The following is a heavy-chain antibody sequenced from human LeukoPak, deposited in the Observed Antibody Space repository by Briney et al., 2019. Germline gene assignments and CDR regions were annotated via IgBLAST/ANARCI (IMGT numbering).Heavy chain of an antibody. V-gene: IGHV1-69*05. CDR1: GGTFSSYA. D-gene: IGHD6-13*01. J-gene: IGHJ6*03. Sequence: SVKVSCKASGGTFSSYAISWVRQAPGQGLEWMGWIIPIFGTANYAQKFQGRVTITTDESTSTAYMELSSLRSEDTAVYYCARSIAAAGQSYYYYYMDVWGKGTTVTVSS. CDR2: IIPIFGTA. CDR3: ARSIAAAGQSYYYYYMDV.